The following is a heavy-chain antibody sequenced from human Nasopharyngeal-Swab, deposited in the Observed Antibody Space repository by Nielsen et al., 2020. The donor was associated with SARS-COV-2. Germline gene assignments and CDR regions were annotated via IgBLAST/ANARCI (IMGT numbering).Heavy chain of an antibody. V-gene: IGHV4-34*01. J-gene: IGHJ5*02. CDR3: ARRDPVLVVAALGIRLYDSTKFDP. Sequence: WIRQPPGKGLEWIGEINHSGSTNYNPSLKSRVTISVDTSKNQFSLKLSSVTAADTAVYYCARRDPVLVVAALGIRLYDSTKFDPWGQGTLVTVSS. CDR2: INHSGST. D-gene: IGHD2-15*01.